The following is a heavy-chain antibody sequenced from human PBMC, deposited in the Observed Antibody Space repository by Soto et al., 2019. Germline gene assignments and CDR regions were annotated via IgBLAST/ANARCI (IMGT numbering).Heavy chain of an antibody. CDR2: IYRDDDK. CDR3: AHTAPYGSFWEMFHY. J-gene: IGHJ4*02. Sequence: QITLKESGPTLVKPTQTLTLTCTFSGFSLSTSGVGVGWIRQPPGKALEWLALIYRDDDKRYSPSLKSRLTITTDTSKTQRVPTMTNMDPVDTATYYCAHTAPYGSFWEMFHYWGQGALVTVSS. CDR1: GFSLSTSGVG. D-gene: IGHD6-6*01. V-gene: IGHV2-5*02.